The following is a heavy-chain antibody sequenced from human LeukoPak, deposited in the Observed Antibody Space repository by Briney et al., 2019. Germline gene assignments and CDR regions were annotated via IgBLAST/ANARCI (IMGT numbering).Heavy chain of an antibody. CDR1: GGSVSSDY. D-gene: IGHD6-19*01. Sequence: SEPLSLTCTVPGGSVSSDYWSWIRQSPGTGLEWIGYIYYPTTTNYHPSLKSRVTMSLDTSKNHFSLDLTSVTGADTAVYFCATGQSSGWFDYWGQGTLVTVSS. CDR2: IYYPTTT. J-gene: IGHJ4*02. CDR3: ATGQSSGWFDY. V-gene: IGHV4-59*02.